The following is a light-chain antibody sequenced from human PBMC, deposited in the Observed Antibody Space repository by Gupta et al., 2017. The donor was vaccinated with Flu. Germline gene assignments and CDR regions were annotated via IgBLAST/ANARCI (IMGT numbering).Light chain of an antibody. J-gene: IGKJ5*01. Sequence: DIQMTQSPSTLSASVGDRVTITCRASHSISNWLAWYQQKPGKAPMLLIYKASILESGVPSRCSSSGSGKVFMLTISSLQPDDFATYYCQQYKSYSITFGQGTRLEIK. CDR3: QQYKSYSIT. CDR2: KAS. CDR1: HSISNW. V-gene: IGKV1-5*03.